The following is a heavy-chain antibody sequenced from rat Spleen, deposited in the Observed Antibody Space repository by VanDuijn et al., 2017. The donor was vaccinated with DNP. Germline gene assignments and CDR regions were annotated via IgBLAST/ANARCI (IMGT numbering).Heavy chain of an antibody. D-gene: IGHD4-1*01. CDR1: GFTFSSFP. V-gene: IGHV5-46*01. Sequence: EVQLVESGGGLVQPGRSMKLSCAASGFTFSSFPMAWVRQAPTKGLEWVATISTSGGSTYYRDSVKGRLTISRDNAKSMLYLQVDSLRPEDTATYYCARHMDTGPYYAMDVWGRGISVTVSS. J-gene: IGHJ4*01. CDR2: ISTSGGST. CDR3: ARHMDTGPYYAMDV.